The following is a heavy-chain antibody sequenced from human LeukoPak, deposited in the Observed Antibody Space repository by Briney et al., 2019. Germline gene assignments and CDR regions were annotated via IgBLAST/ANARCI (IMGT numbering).Heavy chain of an antibody. J-gene: IGHJ4*02. CDR3: ARLAAREFDY. CDR2: IYHSGST. V-gene: IGHV4-38-2*02. Sequence: ETLSLTCTVSGYSISSGYYWGWIRQPPGKGLEWIGSIYHSGSTYYNPSLKSRVTISVDTSKNQFSLKLSSVTAADTAVYYCARLAAREFDYWGQGTLVTVSS. D-gene: IGHD2-15*01. CDR1: GYSISSGYY.